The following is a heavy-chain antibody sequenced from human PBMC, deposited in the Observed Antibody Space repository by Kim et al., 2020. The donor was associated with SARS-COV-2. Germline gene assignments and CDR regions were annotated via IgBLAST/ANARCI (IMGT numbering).Heavy chain of an antibody. J-gene: IGHJ4*02. V-gene: IGHV6-1*01. CDR2: YN. Sequence: YNDYAVSVKSRITINPDTSKNQFSLQLNSVTPEDTAVYYCARQTRGPFDYWGQGTLVTVSS. CDR3: ARQTRGPFDY.